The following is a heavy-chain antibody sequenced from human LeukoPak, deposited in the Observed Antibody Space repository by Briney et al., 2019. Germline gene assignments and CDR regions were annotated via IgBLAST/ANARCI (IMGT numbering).Heavy chain of an antibody. D-gene: IGHD3-22*01. Sequence: GGSLRLSCAASGFTFDDYAMHWVRQAPGKGLEWVSGISWNSGSIGYADSVKGRFTISRDNAKNPLYLQMNSLRAEDTALYYCAKDVYYDSSGYPDYWGQGTLVTVSS. CDR3: AKDVYYDSSGYPDY. CDR2: ISWNSGSI. CDR1: GFTFDDYA. J-gene: IGHJ4*02. V-gene: IGHV3-9*01.